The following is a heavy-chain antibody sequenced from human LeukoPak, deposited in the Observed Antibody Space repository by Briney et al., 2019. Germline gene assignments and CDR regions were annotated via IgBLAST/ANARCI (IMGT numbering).Heavy chain of an antibody. Sequence: GGSLRLSCAASGFTVSSNYMSWVRQAPGKGLEWVSVIYSGGSTYYADSVKGRFTISRDNSKNTLYLQMNSLRAEDTAVYYCARCRGAYDSSSWFVVDYWGQGTLVTVSS. D-gene: IGHD6-13*01. V-gene: IGHV3-53*01. J-gene: IGHJ4*02. CDR3: ARCRGAYDSSSWFVVDY. CDR1: GFTVSSNY. CDR2: IYSGGST.